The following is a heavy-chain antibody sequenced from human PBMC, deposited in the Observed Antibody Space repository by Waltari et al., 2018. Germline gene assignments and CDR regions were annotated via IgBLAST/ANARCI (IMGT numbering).Heavy chain of an antibody. J-gene: IGHJ5*02. CDR1: GGTFSSYA. Sequence: QVQLVQSGAEVKKPGSSVKVSCKASGGTFSSYAISWVRQAPGQGLEWMGGIIPILGIANYAQKFQGRVTITADKSTSTAYMELSSLRSEDTAVYYCAREGGGVLIPEGWFDPWGQGTLVTVSS. V-gene: IGHV1-69*10. D-gene: IGHD3-3*01. CDR3: AREGGGVLIPEGWFDP. CDR2: IIPILGIA.